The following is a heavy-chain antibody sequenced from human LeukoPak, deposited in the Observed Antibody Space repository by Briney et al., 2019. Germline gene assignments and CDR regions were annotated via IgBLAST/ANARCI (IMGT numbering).Heavy chain of an antibody. D-gene: IGHD3-10*01. CDR2: ISGSGGST. J-gene: IGHJ5*02. Sequence: PGGSLRLSCAASGFTFSSYAMSWVRQAPGKGLEWVSAISGSGGSTYYADSVKGRFTISRDNSKNTLYLQMNSLRAEDTAVYYCAKGSLQYYYGSGTPVGFDPWGQGTLVTVSS. CDR3: AKGSLQYYYGSGTPVGFDP. V-gene: IGHV3-23*01. CDR1: GFTFSSYA.